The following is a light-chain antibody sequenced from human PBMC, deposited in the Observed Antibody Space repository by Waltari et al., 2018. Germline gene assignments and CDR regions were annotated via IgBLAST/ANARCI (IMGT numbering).Light chain of an antibody. J-gene: IGKJ3*01. Sequence: DILMTQSPDYLSVSLGERATINCKSSQSILSSSSNKNHLAWYQHKPGQPPRLLISWASSRESGVPDRFSGSGSGTDFTLTISGLQTEDVAVYSCQQYETTPLTFGPGTKVEI. CDR3: QQYETTPLT. V-gene: IGKV4-1*01. CDR1: QSILSSSSNKNH. CDR2: WAS.